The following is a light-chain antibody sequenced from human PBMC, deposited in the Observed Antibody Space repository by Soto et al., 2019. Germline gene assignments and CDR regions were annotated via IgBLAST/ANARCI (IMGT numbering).Light chain of an antibody. CDR1: SSEVGSYNL. CDR2: EVS. Sequence: QSVLTQPASVSGSPGQSITISCTGNSSEVGSYNLVSWYQQHPGKAPKLMIYEVSKRPSGVSNRFSGSKSGNTASLTISGLQAEDEADYYCCSYAGSSTFPYVFGTGTKVTVL. CDR3: CSYAGSSTFPYV. V-gene: IGLV2-23*02. J-gene: IGLJ1*01.